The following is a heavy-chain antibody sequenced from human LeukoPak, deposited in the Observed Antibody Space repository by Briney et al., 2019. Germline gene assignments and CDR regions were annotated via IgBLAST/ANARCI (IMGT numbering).Heavy chain of an antibody. CDR3: ARVGKMATTGNAFDI. Sequence: PGGSLRLSCAASGFTFSSYSMNWVCQDPGKGLEWVSSISSSSSYIYYADSVKGRFTISRDNAKNSLYLQMNSLRAEDTAVYYCARVGKMATTGNAFDIWGQGTMVTVSS. D-gene: IGHD5-24*01. J-gene: IGHJ3*02. CDR1: GFTFSSYS. V-gene: IGHV3-21*01. CDR2: ISSSSSYI.